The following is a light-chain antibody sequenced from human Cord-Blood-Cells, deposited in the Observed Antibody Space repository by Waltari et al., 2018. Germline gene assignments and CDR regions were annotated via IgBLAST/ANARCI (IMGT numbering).Light chain of an antibody. Sequence: EIVLTQSPATLSLSPGESATLSCRASQSVSSYSAWYQQKPGQAPRLLIYDASNRATGIPARFSGSGSGTDFTLTISSLEPEDFAVYYCQQRSNWPYTFGQGTKLEIK. CDR3: QQRSNWPYT. J-gene: IGKJ2*01. CDR1: QSVSSY. V-gene: IGKV3-11*01. CDR2: DAS.